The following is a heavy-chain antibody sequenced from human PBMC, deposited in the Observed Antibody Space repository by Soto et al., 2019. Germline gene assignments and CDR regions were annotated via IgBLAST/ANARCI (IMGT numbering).Heavy chain of an antibody. D-gene: IGHD5-12*01. CDR3: VRDRTYGGYGALVP. Sequence: GGSLRLSCAASGFTFSSYWIHWVRQAPGKGLVWVSRIDGDGNTTTYADSVKGRFTISRDNAKNTLYLQMNSLRAEDSAVYYCVRDRTYGGYGALVPWGQGTPVTVSS. V-gene: IGHV3-74*01. CDR1: GFTFSSYW. CDR2: IDGDGNTT. J-gene: IGHJ5*02.